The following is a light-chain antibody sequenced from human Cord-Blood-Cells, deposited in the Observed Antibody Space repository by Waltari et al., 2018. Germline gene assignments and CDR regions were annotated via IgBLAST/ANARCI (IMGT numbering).Light chain of an antibody. J-gene: IGKJ4*01. CDR3: QQRSNWPLLT. CDR1: QSVSSY. Sequence: EIVLTQSPATLSLSPGERATLSCRASQSVSSYLAWYQRKPGQAPRLLIYDASNRATGIPARFSGSVSGTDFTLTISSLEPEDFAVYYCQQRSNWPLLTFGGGTKVEIK. CDR2: DAS. V-gene: IGKV3-11*01.